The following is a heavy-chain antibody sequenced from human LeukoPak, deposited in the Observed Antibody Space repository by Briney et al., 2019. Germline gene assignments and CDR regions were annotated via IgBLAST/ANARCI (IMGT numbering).Heavy chain of an antibody. D-gene: IGHD4-23*01. CDR1: GFTFSILG. Sequence: GGSLRLSCAASGFTFSILGMHWVRQAPGKGLEWVAVISYDGSNIYYGDSVKGRFTISRDNSKNTLYLQMNSLRVEDTAVYYCAKKRAGGTSAPLDYWGQGTLVTVSS. CDR3: AKKRAGGTSAPLDY. CDR2: ISYDGSNI. J-gene: IGHJ4*02. V-gene: IGHV3-30*18.